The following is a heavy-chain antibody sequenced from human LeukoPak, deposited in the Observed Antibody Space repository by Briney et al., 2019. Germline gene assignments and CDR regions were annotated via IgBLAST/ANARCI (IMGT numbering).Heavy chain of an antibody. CDR2: IDNDGSST. D-gene: IGHD5-24*01. Sequence: GGSLRLSCAASGFTFSSYWMHWVRQVPGKGLVWVSRIDNDGSSTSYADSVKGRFTISRDNAKNTLYLQMNSRRAEDTAVYYCVRVRRDGSPGAFDIWGQGTMVTVSS. CDR1: GFTFSSYW. V-gene: IGHV3-74*01. J-gene: IGHJ3*02. CDR3: VRVRRDGSPGAFDI.